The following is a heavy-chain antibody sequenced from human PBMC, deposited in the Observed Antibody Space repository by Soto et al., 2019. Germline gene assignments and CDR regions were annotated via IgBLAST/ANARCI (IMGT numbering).Heavy chain of an antibody. CDR1: GFTFSSYG. Sequence: GSLRLSCAASGFTFSSYGMHWVRQAPGKGLEWVAVISYDGSNKYYADSVKGRFTISRDNSKNTLYLQMNSLRAEDTAVYYCAKGDLFWSGYYTVDYWGQGTLVTVSS. CDR2: ISYDGSNK. J-gene: IGHJ4*02. V-gene: IGHV3-30*18. CDR3: AKGDLFWSGYYTVDY. D-gene: IGHD3-3*01.